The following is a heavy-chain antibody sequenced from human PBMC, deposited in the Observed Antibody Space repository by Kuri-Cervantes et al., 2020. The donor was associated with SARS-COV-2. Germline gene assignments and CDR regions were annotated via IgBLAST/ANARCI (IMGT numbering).Heavy chain of an antibody. CDR1: GFTFSSYW. Sequence: GESLKISCAASGFTFSSYWMSWVRQAPGKGLEWVANIKQDGSEKYYVDSVKGRFTISRDNAKNSLYLQMNSLRAEDTAVYYCARDAPYQQLYPGAFDIWGQGTMVTVSS. D-gene: IGHD2-2*02. V-gene: IGHV3-7*01. CDR2: IKQDGSEK. J-gene: IGHJ3*02. CDR3: ARDAPYQQLYPGAFDI.